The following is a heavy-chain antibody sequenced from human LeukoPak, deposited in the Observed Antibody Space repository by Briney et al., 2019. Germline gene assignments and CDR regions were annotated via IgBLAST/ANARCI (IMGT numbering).Heavy chain of an antibody. CDR1: GFTFSGYW. Sequence: KSGGSLGLSCEASGFTFSGYWMNGVRQAPGKGLEWVGLIKSKTDGGTTDYAAPVKGRFTISRDDSKNTLYLQMHSLKTEDTAVYYCTTDDMDVWGQGTTVTVSS. V-gene: IGHV3-15*07. J-gene: IGHJ6*02. CDR2: IKSKTDGGTT. CDR3: TTDDMDV.